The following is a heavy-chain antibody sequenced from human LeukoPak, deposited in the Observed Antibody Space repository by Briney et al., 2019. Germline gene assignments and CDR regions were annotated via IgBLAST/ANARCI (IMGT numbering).Heavy chain of an antibody. CDR2: INSDGSST. D-gene: IGHD6-6*01. CDR1: GFTFSSYA. V-gene: IGHV3-74*01. Sequence: PGGSLRLSCAASGFTFSSYAMSWVRQAPGKGLVWVSRINSDGSSTTYADSVKGRFTISRDNAENTLYLQMNSLRAEDTAVYYCAREYSSSRYFDYWGQGTLVTVSS. J-gene: IGHJ4*02. CDR3: AREYSSSRYFDY.